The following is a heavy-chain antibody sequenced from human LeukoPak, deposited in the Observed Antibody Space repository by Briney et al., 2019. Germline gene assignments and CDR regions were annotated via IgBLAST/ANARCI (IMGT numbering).Heavy chain of an antibody. CDR1: GYSISSGYY. CDR2: IYHSGST. Sequence: SETLSRTCTVSGYSISSGYYWGWIRQPPGKGLEWIGSIYHSGSTYYNPSLKSRVTISVDTSKNQFSLKLSSVTAADTAVYYCARAAAAPGYFVYWGQGTLVTVSS. CDR3: ARAAAAPGYFVY. D-gene: IGHD6-13*01. V-gene: IGHV4-38-2*02. J-gene: IGHJ4*02.